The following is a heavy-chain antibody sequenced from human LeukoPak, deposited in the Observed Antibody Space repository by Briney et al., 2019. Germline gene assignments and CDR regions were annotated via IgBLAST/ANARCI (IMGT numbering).Heavy chain of an antibody. V-gene: IGHV3-21*01. CDR2: ISSSSSYI. CDR3: ARPSSYPHDAFDI. J-gene: IGHJ3*02. CDR1: GFTFSSYS. Sequence: GGSLRLSCAASGFTFSSYSMNWVRQAPGKGLKWVSSISSSSSYIYYAGSVKGRFTISRDNAKNSLYLQMNSLRAEDTAVYYCARPSSYPHDAFDIWGQGTMVTVSS. D-gene: IGHD6-6*01.